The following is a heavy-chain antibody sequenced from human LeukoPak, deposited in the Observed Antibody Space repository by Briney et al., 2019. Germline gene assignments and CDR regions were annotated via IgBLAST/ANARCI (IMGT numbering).Heavy chain of an antibody. V-gene: IGHV1-69*05. D-gene: IGHD1-1*01. CDR3: ARDRTGTTSRRWFDP. CDR2: IIPIFGAA. J-gene: IGHJ5*02. Sequence: SVKVSCKASGGTFSSYAISWVPQAPGQGLEWMGRIIPIFGAANYAQKFQGRVTITTDESTSTAYMELSSLRSEDTAVYYCARDRTGTTSRRWFDPWGQGTLVTVSS. CDR1: GGTFSSYA.